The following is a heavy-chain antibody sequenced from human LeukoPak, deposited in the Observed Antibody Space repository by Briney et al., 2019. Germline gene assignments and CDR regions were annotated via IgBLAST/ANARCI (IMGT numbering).Heavy chain of an antibody. J-gene: IGHJ4*02. Sequence: SETLSLTCAVYGGSFSGYYWSWIRQPPGKGLEWIGEINHSGSTNYNPSLKSRVTISVDTSKNQFSLKLSSVTAVDTAVYYCARGKGAAYYGSWGQGTLVTVSS. CDR3: ARGKGAAYYGS. CDR2: INHSGST. D-gene: IGHD1-26*01. V-gene: IGHV4-34*01. CDR1: GGSFSGYY.